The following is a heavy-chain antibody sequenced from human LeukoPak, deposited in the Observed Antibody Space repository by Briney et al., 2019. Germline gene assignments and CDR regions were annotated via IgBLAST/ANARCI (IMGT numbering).Heavy chain of an antibody. CDR3: ARLVTGSYHSSYFDY. V-gene: IGHV4-39*01. D-gene: IGHD1-26*01. Sequence: SETLSLTCSVSGGSISSSSYYWGRIRQPPGKGLEWIGSIYYSGSTYYNPSLKSRVTLSVDTSKNQFSLKLTSVTVADTAVYYCARLVTGSYHSSYFDYWGQGTLVTVSS. CDR2: IYYSGST. J-gene: IGHJ4*02. CDR1: GGSISSSSYY.